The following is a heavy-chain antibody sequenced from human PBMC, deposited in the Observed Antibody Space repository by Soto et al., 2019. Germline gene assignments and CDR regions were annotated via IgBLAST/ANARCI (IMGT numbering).Heavy chain of an antibody. J-gene: IGHJ3*02. CDR1: GFTCDDYA. CDR2: ISWNSGSI. V-gene: IGHV3-9*01. Sequence: EVQLVESGGGLVQPGRSLRLSCAASGFTCDDYAMHWVRQAPGKGLEWVSGISWNSGSIGYADSVKGRFTISRDNATNSLYLQMNSLRAEDTSLYYCAKEQYSSGCSVSKCPHDALDIWGQGTMVTVSS. CDR3: AKEQYSSGCSVSKCPHDALDI. D-gene: IGHD6-19*01.